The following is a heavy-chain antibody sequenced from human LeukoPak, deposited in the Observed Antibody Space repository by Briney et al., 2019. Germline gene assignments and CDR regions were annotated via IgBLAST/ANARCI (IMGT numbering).Heavy chain of an antibody. CDR1: GGSISSSSYY. CDR2: IYYSGST. D-gene: IGHD3-10*01. V-gene: IGHV4-39*07. J-gene: IGHJ5*02. CDR3: ARGGMRIALLWFGDSWFDP. Sequence: SETLSLTCTVSGGSISSSSYYWGWIHQPPGKGLEWIGSIYYSGSTYYNPSLKSRVTISVDTSKNQFSLKLSSVTAADTAVYYCARGGMRIALLWFGDSWFDPWGQGTLVTVSS.